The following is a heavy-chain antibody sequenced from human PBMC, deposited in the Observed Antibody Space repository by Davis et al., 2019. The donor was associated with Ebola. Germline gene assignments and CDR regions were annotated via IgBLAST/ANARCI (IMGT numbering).Heavy chain of an antibody. CDR2: INAGNGNT. CDR3: ARGPGKYSYYYGMDV. CDR1: GYTFTNYA. V-gene: IGHV1-3*01. Sequence: AASVKVSCKASGYTFTNYAIHWVRQAPGQRLEWMGWINAGNGNTKYSQKFQGRVTITRDTSASTAYMELSSLRFEDTAVYYCARGPGKYSYYYGMDVWGQGTTVTVSS. J-gene: IGHJ6*02. D-gene: IGHD2/OR15-2a*01.